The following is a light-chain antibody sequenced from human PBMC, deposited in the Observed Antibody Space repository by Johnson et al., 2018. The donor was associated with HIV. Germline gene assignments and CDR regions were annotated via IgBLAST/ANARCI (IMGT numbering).Light chain of an antibody. CDR3: GTWDSGLSAGNV. J-gene: IGLJ1*01. CDR2: DNN. Sequence: QSVLTQPPSVSAAPGQKVTISCSGSSSNIGNNYVSWYQQLPGTAPKLLIYDNNKRPSGIPDRFSGSKSGTSATLGIAGLQTGAEADYYCGTWDSGLSAGNVFGTGTKVTVL. V-gene: IGLV1-51*01. CDR1: SSNIGNNY.